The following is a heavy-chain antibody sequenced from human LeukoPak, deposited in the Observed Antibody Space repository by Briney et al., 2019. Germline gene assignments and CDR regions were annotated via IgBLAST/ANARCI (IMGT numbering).Heavy chain of an antibody. CDR2: IYYSGST. CDR3: ARGGLRYFDWLDFDY. Sequence: SETLSLTCTVSGGSISSYYWSWIRQPPGKGLEWIGYIYYSGSTNYNPSLKSRVTISVDTSKNQFSLKLSSVTAADTAVYYCARGGLRYFDWLDFDYWGQGTLVTVSS. D-gene: IGHD3-9*01. V-gene: IGHV4-59*01. J-gene: IGHJ4*02. CDR1: GGSISSYY.